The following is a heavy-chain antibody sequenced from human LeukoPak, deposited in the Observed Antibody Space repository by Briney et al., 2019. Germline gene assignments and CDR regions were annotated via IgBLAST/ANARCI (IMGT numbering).Heavy chain of an antibody. V-gene: IGHV3-48*02. D-gene: IGHD3-22*01. CDR3: ARSSGHLDY. J-gene: IGHJ4*02. CDR1: GFTFSPYS. CDR2: ITGSSSTI. Sequence: GGSLRLSCAASGFTFSPYSMNWVRQAPGKGPEWISYITGSSSTIYYADSVKGRFTVSRDNAKNSLYLQMNSLRDEDTAVYYCARSSGHLDYWGQGTLVTVSS.